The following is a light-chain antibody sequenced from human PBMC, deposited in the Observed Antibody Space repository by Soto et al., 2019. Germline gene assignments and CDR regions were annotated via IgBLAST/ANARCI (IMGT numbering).Light chain of an antibody. J-gene: IGKJ2*01. CDR2: GAS. Sequence: EIVLTQSPGTLSLSPGERATLSCRASQSVGSSYLAWYQQKPGQAPRLIIYGASSRATGIPDKFSGSGSGTDFTLTISRLEPEDFAVYYCQQCGSSPPYTFGQGTKLEIK. CDR1: QSVGSSY. CDR3: QQCGSSPPYT. V-gene: IGKV3-20*01.